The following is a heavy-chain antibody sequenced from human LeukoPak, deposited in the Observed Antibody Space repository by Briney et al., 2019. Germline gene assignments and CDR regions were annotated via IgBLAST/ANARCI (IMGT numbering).Heavy chain of an antibody. CDR1: GFTFDDYA. CDR3: AKGRGAYKEDAFDI. D-gene: IGHD1-1*01. Sequence: GRSLRLSCAASGFTFDDYAMHWVRQAPGKGLEWVSGISWNSGSIGYADSVKGRFTISRDNAKNSLYLQMNSLRAEDMALYYCAKGRGAYKEDAFDIWGQGTMVTVSS. J-gene: IGHJ3*02. CDR2: ISWNSGSI. V-gene: IGHV3-9*03.